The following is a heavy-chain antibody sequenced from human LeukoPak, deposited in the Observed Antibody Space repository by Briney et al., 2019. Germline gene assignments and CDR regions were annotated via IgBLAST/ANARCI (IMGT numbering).Heavy chain of an antibody. D-gene: IGHD6-6*01. V-gene: IGHV4-59*01. CDR2: IYYSGGA. CDR1: GGSISGYY. CDR3: ARDIGAARSDY. J-gene: IGHJ4*02. Sequence: PSETLPLTCTVSGGSISGYYWSWIRQPPGKGLEWIGYIYYSGGAKYNPSLKSRVTISVDTSKNQFSLKLTSVTAADTAVYYCARDIGAARSDYWGQGTLVTVSS.